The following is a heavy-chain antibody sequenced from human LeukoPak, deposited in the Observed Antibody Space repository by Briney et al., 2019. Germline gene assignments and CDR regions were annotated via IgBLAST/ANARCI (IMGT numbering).Heavy chain of an antibody. D-gene: IGHD6-13*01. CDR1: GFTFSSYG. CDR2: ISYDGSNK. Sequence: GGSLRLSCAASGFTFSSYGMHWVRQAPGKGLEWVAVISYDGSNKYYADSVKGRFTISRDNSKNTLYLQMNSLRAEDTAVYYCARGRRQQLVNFDYWGQGTLVTVSS. V-gene: IGHV3-30*04. J-gene: IGHJ4*02. CDR3: ARGRRQQLVNFDY.